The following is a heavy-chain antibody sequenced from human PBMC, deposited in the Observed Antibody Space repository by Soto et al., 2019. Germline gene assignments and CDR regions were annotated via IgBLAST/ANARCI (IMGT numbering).Heavy chain of an antibody. CDR3: AKDWGYCSGGRCYYNSYGMDV. CDR1: GFTLSSYG. D-gene: IGHD2-15*01. J-gene: IGHJ6*02. CDR2: ISYDGSNK. V-gene: IGHV3-30*18. Sequence: GGSLRLSCAASGFTLSSYGMHWVRQAPGKGLEWVAVISYDGSNKYYADSVKGRFTISRDNSKSMLYLQMNSLRAEDTAVYYCAKDWGYCSGGRCYYNSYGMDVWGQGTTVTVSS.